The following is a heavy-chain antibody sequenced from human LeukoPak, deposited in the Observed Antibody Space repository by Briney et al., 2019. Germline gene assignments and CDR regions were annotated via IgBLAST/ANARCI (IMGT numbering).Heavy chain of an antibody. CDR3: VGHSSGYRLGRFDI. D-gene: IGHD3-22*01. CDR2: INYRGHT. CDR1: GGSIRSGDYY. Sequence: SETLSLTCTVSGGSIRSGDYYWGWIRQPPGKGLEWIASINYRGHTYYNPPLKSRVSISVDTSKNQFSLNLNSVTAPDTAVYYCVGHSSGYRLGRFDIWGQGTMVTVSS. J-gene: IGHJ3*02. V-gene: IGHV4-39*01.